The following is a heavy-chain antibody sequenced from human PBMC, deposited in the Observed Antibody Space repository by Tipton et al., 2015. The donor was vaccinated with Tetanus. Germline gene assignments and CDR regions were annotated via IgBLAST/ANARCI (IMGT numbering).Heavy chain of an antibody. CDR1: GFIFSSYG. CDR3: AREADCSGGSCFSGDFDT. Sequence: SLRLSCAASGFIFSSYGIHWVRQAPGKGLEWVAVSWYDGTDTYYADAVKGRFTISRDNSKNPLYLQMNSLRAEDTALYYCAREADCSGGSCFSGDFDTWGQGTQVTVSS. J-gene: IGHJ4*02. D-gene: IGHD2-15*01. CDR2: SWYDGTDT. V-gene: IGHV3-33*01.